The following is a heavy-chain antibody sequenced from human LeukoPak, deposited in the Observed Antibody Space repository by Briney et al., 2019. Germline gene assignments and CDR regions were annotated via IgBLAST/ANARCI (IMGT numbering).Heavy chain of an antibody. D-gene: IGHD1-1*01. CDR1: GGSISSYY. V-gene: IGHV4-4*07. J-gene: IGHJ3*02. CDR2: IYTSGST. Sequence: PSETLSLTCTVSGGSISSYYWSWIRQPAGKGLEWIGRIYTSGSTNYDPSLKSRVTMSVDTSKNQFSLKLSSVTAADTAVYYCARGPTGTQVGSHAFEIWGQGTMVTVSS. CDR3: ARGPTGTQVGSHAFEI.